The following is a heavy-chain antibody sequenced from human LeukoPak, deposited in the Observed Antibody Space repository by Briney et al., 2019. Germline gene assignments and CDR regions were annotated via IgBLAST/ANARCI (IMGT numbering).Heavy chain of an antibody. CDR2: IIPIFGTA. CDR3: ARGALGKLQPTYTQHPNNWFDP. V-gene: IGHV1-69*05. J-gene: IGHJ5*02. D-gene: IGHD4-23*01. Sequence: ASVKVSCKASGGTFSSYAISWVRQAPGQGLEWMGGIIPIFGTANYAQKFQGRVTITTDESTSTAYMELSSLRSEDTAVYYCARGALGKLQPTYTQHPNNWFDPWGQGTLVTVSS. CDR1: GGTFSSYA.